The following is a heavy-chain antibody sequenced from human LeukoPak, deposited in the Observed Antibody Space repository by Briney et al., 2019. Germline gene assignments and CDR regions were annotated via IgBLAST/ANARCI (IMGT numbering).Heavy chain of an antibody. CDR1: GFSVNRYH. J-gene: IGHJ4*02. V-gene: IGHV3-53*01. CDR3: AREDSGYEDY. Sequence: GGSLRLSCAASGFSVNRYHMSWVRQLPGQGLEWVSVIYSTGDTYYTDSVKGRFAISRDNSKNTLFLQMHSLRAEDTAVYYCAREDSGYEDYWGQGTLVTVSS. CDR2: IYSTGDT. D-gene: IGHD5-12*01.